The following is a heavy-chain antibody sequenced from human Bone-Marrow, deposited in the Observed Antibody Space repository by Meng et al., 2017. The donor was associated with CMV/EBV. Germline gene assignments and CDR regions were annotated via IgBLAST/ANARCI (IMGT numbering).Heavy chain of an antibody. CDR3: ARCAATFTSRFAVDY. D-gene: IGHD2-15*01. CDR1: AYTFPGFY. V-gene: IGHV1-2*02. CDR2: INPKSGAT. Sequence: SAYTFPGFYMHWVRQAPGQGLEWVGWINPKSGATSYAQRFQGRVTMTRDTSISTAYMGLTRLTSDDTAMYYCARCAATFTSRFAVDYWGQGTLVTVSS. J-gene: IGHJ4*02.